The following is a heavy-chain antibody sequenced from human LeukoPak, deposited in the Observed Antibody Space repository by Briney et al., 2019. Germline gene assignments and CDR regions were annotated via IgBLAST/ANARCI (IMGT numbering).Heavy chain of an antibody. D-gene: IGHD6-19*01. CDR1: GVIFEQYG. CDR2: TSWNGVTI. CDR3: VKDISGWSYFDY. Sequence: GGSLRLSCEVSGVIFEQYGMHWVRQAPGKGLEWVAGTSWNGVTINYGDSVKGRFTISRDNAKSFLYLQMNSLRPEDTALYYCVKDISGWSYFDYWGQGTRVTVSP. V-gene: IGHV3-9*01. J-gene: IGHJ4*02.